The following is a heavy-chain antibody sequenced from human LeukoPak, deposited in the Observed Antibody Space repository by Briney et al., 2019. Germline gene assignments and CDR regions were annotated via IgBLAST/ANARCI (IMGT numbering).Heavy chain of an antibody. CDR2: LIPIFGTA. J-gene: IGHJ4*02. V-gene: IGHV1-69*05. CDR1: VGTFSSYA. D-gene: IGHD3-3*01. Sequence: GASVKVSCKASVGTFSSYAISWVRQAPGQGLEWMGGLIPIFGTANYAQKLQGRVTMTTDTSTSTAYMELRSLRSDDTAVYYCARRSHDYDFWSGYYYYFDYWGQGTLVTVSS. CDR3: ARRSHDYDFWSGYYYYFDY.